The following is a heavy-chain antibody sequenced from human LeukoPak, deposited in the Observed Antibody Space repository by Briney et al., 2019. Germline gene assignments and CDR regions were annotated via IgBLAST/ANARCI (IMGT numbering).Heavy chain of an antibody. CDR1: GFTFSSYS. V-gene: IGHV3-21*01. D-gene: IGHD3-10*01. J-gene: IGHJ6*03. CDR2: ISNSSSYV. Sequence: GGSLRLSCAASGFTFSSYSMNWVRQAPGKGLEWVSAISNSSSYVYYADSVKGRFTISRDNAKNSQFLQMDSMRVEDTAVYYCARVAMTSGGDRGYFYFYYMDVWGKGTMVTVSS. CDR3: ARVAMTSGGDRGYFYFYYMDV.